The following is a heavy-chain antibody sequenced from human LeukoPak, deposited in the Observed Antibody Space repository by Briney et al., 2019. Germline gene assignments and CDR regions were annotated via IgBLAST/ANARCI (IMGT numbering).Heavy chain of an antibody. J-gene: IGHJ5*02. V-gene: IGHV4-39*01. CDR3: ARHALPAAASAWFDP. CDR1: GDSISSSMFY. Sequence: SETLSLTCTVSGDSISSSMFYWGWIRQPPGRGLEWIGNILYSGSTNYNPSLKSRVTISVDTSKNQFSLKLSSVTAADTAVYYCARHALPAAASAWFDPWGQGTLVTVSS. CDR2: ILYSGST. D-gene: IGHD2-2*01.